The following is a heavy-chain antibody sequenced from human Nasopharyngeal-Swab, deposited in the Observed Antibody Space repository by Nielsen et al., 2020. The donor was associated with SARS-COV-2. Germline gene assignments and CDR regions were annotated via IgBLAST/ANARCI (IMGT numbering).Heavy chain of an antibody. Sequence: GESLKISCAASGFTYSTYAMSWVRQDPGTGLEWVSGISGSGGNTYYADSVKGRFSISRDNSKNTLYLQMNSLRAEDTAIYYCAKDRRDCSTTSCQKYFFDYWGQGTLVTVSS. J-gene: IGHJ4*02. CDR3: AKDRRDCSTTSCQKYFFDY. V-gene: IGHV3-23*01. CDR2: ISGSGGNT. D-gene: IGHD2-2*01. CDR1: GFTYSTYA.